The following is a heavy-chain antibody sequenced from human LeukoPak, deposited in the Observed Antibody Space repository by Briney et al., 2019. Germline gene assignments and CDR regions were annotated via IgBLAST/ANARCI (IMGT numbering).Heavy chain of an antibody. CDR3: ARAESLAYYDFWSGYYPFDY. CDR1: GYTFTGYY. D-gene: IGHD3-3*01. Sequence: ASVKVSCKASGYTFTGYYMHWVRQAPGQGLEWMGWINPNSGCTNYAQKFQGRVTMTRNTSISTAYMELSSLRSEDTAVYYCARAESLAYYDFWSGYYPFDYWGQGTLVTVSS. CDR2: INPNSGCT. J-gene: IGHJ4*02. V-gene: IGHV1-2*02.